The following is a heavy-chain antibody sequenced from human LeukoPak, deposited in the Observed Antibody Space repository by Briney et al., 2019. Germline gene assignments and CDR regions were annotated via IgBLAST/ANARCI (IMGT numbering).Heavy chain of an antibody. J-gene: IGHJ3*02. V-gene: IGHV3-53*01. CDR3: ARTRYDAFDI. Sequence: GGSLRLSCAASGFAFSSYAMSWVRQPPGKGLGWVSVFYSGGSTYYADSVKGRFTISRDNSKNTLYLQMNSLRAEDTAVYYCARTRYDAFDIWGQGTMVTVSS. CDR1: GFAFSSYA. CDR2: FYSGGST. D-gene: IGHD4-17*01.